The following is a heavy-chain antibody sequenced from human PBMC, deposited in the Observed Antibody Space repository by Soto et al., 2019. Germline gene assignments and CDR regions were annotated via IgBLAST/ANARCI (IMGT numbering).Heavy chain of an antibody. J-gene: IGHJ6*02. V-gene: IGHV1-2*02. Sequence: ASVKVSCKASGYTFTVYYMHWVRQAPGQGLEWMGWINPNSGGTNYAQKFQGRVTIIADESTTTAYMELSTLISEDTAVYYCARVQAVPGIYNYYGLDVWGQGTTVTVSS. CDR1: GYTFTVYY. D-gene: IGHD6-19*01. CDR2: INPNSGGT. CDR3: ARVQAVPGIYNYYGLDV.